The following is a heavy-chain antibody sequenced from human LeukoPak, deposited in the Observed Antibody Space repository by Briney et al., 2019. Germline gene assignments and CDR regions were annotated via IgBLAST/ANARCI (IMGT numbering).Heavy chain of an antibody. Sequence: GGSLKLSCAASGFTFSGSAMHWVRQASGKGLEWVGRIRSKANSYATAYAASVEGRFTISRDDSKNTAYLQMNSLKTEDTAVYYCTRHWERITMVRGVPPDYGMDVWGQGTTVTVSS. CDR3: TRHWERITMVRGVPPDYGMDV. D-gene: IGHD3-10*01. J-gene: IGHJ6*02. CDR1: GFTFSGSA. CDR2: IRSKANSYAT. V-gene: IGHV3-73*01.